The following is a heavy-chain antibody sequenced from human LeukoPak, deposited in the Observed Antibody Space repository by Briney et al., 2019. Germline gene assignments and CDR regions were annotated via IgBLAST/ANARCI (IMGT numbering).Heavy chain of an antibody. CDR2: SNPNSGGT. J-gene: IGHJ5*02. CDR1: GYTFTGYY. V-gene: IGHV1-2*02. CDR3: ARFGSRYFDWLYANWFDP. D-gene: IGHD3-9*01. Sequence: ASVKVSCKASGYTFTGYYMHWVRQAPGQGLEWMGWSNPNSGGTNYAQKFQGRVTMTRDTSISTAYMELSRLRSDDTAVYYCARFGSRYFDWLYANWFDPWGQGTLVTVS.